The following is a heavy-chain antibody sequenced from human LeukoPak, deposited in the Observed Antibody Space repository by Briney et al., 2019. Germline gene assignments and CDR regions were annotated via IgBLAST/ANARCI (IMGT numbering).Heavy chain of an antibody. CDR2: IYYSGST. D-gene: IGHD3-10*01. CDR3: ARAGQGIWFERDYYYYYMDV. V-gene: IGHV4-59*01. J-gene: IGHJ6*03. CDR1: GGSISNYY. Sequence: PSETLSLTCTVSGGSISNYYWSWIRQPPGKGLEWIGYIYYSGSTNYNPSLKSRVTISVDTSKNQFSLKLSSVTAADTAVYYCARAGQGIWFERDYYYYYMDVWGKGTTVTVSS.